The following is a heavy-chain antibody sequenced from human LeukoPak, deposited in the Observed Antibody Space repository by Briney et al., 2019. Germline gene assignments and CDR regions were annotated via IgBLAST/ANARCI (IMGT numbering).Heavy chain of an antibody. CDR1: GGSFSGYY. V-gene: IGHV4-34*01. Sequence: SETLSLTCAVHGGSFSGYYWSWIRQPPGEGLEWIGEINHSGSTNYNPSLKSRVTISVDTSKNQFSLKLSSVTAADTAVYYCARGLPVVVVPAAYYYYGMDVWGQGTTVTISS. J-gene: IGHJ6*02. D-gene: IGHD2-2*01. CDR3: ARGLPVVVVPAAYYYYGMDV. CDR2: INHSGST.